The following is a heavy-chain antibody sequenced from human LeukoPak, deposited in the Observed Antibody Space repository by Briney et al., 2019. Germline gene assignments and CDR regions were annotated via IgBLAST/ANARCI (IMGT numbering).Heavy chain of an antibody. J-gene: IGHJ6*04. Sequence: GGSLRLSCAASGFTFSSSWMHWVRQAPGKGLVWVSRITRDGSRTTYADSVKGRFTTSRDNAKNTLYLQMDSLRDDDTAVYYCARDPGYESWSPFWGGMDVWGNGTTVIVSS. V-gene: IGHV3-74*01. CDR2: ITRDGSRT. D-gene: IGHD3-16*01. CDR1: GFTFSSSW. CDR3: ARDPGYESWSPFWGGMDV.